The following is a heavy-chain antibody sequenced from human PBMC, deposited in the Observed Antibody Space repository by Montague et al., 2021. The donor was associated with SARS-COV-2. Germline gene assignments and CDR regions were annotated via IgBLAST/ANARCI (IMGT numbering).Heavy chain of an antibody. Sequence: SETLSLTCVVSGDSISTDDCWTWFRLPPGKGPVWVGEIYHTGGTKYKPPLKSRVSISVDKSCNQFSLRLTSVTAADTAIYYCARTGRGRSDLAYWGQGTLVTVSS. CDR2: IYHTGGT. CDR3: ARTGRGRSDLAY. D-gene: IGHD1-26*01. V-gene: IGHV4/OR15-8*01. J-gene: IGHJ4*02. CDR1: GDSISTDDC.